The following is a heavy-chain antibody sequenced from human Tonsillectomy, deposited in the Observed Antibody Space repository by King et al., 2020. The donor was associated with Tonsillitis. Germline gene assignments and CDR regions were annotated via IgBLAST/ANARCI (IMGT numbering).Heavy chain of an antibody. Sequence: VQLVESGGGSVQPGGSLRLSCAASGFTFSSYAMSWVRQAPGKGLEWVSAISGSGGSTYYADSVKGRFTISRDNSKKTLYLQMNSLRAEDTAVYYCAKRSVLRFLEWLLYGGYFDYWGQGTLVTVSS. CDR1: GFTFSSYA. J-gene: IGHJ4*02. D-gene: IGHD3-3*01. V-gene: IGHV3-23*04. CDR2: ISGSGGST. CDR3: AKRSVLRFLEWLLYGGYFDY.